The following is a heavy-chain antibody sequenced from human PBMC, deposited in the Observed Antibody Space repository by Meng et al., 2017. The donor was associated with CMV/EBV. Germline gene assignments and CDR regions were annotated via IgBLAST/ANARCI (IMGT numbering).Heavy chain of an antibody. D-gene: IGHD4-17*01. CDR3: AKDAPSYGVSPSYYYYGMDV. CDR2: IRYDGSNR. J-gene: IGHJ6*02. V-gene: IGHV3-30*02. CDR1: GFTFSSYV. Sequence: GESLKISCAASGFTFSSYVMHWVRQAPGKALDWVAFIRYDGSNRYYADSVKGRFTISRDNSKNTLYLQMNSLRPEDTAVYYCAKDAPSYGVSPSYYYYGMDVWGQGTTVTVSS.